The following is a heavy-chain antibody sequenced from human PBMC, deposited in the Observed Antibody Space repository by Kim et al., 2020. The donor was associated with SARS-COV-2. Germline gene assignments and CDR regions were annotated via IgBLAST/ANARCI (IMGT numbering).Heavy chain of an antibody. J-gene: IGHJ4*02. V-gene: IGHV4-61*01. Sequence: SETLSLTCTVSGGSVSSGSYYWSWIRQPPGKGLEWIGYIYYSGSTNYNPSLKSRVTISVDTSKNQFSLKLGSVTAADTAVYYCARESGGLKKAGYFDYWGQGTLVTVSS. D-gene: IGHD3-10*01. CDR3: ARESGGLKKAGYFDY. CDR2: IYYSGST. CDR1: GGSVSSGSYY.